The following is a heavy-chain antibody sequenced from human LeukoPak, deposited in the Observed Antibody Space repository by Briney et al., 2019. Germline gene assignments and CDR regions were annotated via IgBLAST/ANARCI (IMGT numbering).Heavy chain of an antibody. J-gene: IGHJ4*02. CDR3: ARDKGTSYLSSFDY. CDR1: GGSISGHY. V-gene: IGHV4-59*11. Sequence: SETLSLTCTVSGGSISGHYWSWIRQPPGKGLEWIGYIYYSGTTDYSPSLKSRVTMSVDTSKNQFSLKLSSVTAADTAVYYCARDKGTSYLSSFDYWGQGTLVTVSS. CDR2: IYYSGTT. D-gene: IGHD6-6*01.